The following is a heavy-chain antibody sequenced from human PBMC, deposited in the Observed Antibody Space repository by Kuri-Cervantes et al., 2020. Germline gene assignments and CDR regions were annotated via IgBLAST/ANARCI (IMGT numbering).Heavy chain of an antibody. CDR3: AKKSGPGPSQYYMDV. Sequence: SVKVSCKASGYTFTSYGISWVRQAPGQGLEWMGGIIPIFGTANYAQKFQGRVTITTDESTSTAYMELSSLRSEDTAVYYCAKKSGPGPSQYYMDVWGKGTTVTVSS. CDR2: IIPIFGTA. V-gene: IGHV1-69*05. CDR1: GYTFTSYG. J-gene: IGHJ6*03.